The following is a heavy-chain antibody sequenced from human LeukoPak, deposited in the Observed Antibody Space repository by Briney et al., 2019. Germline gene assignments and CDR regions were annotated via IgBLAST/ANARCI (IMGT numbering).Heavy chain of an antibody. V-gene: IGHV4-59*01. CDR1: GGSISSYC. Sequence: SETLSLTCTVSGGSISSYCWSWIRQPPGKGLEWIGYIYYSGSTNYNPSLKSRVTISVDTSKNQFSLKLSSVTAADTAVYYCARAKKYCSSTSCYAGGRFDPWGQGTLVTVSS. J-gene: IGHJ5*02. CDR2: IYYSGST. D-gene: IGHD2-2*01. CDR3: ARAKKYCSSTSCYAGGRFDP.